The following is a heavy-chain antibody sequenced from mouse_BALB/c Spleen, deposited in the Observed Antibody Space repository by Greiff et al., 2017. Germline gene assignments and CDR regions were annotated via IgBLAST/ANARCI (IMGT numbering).Heavy chain of an antibody. V-gene: IGHV3-2*02. CDR1: GYSITSDYA. J-gene: IGHJ3*01. CDR2: ISYSGST. Sequence: DVKLVESGPGLVKPSQSLSLTCTVTGYSITSDYAWNWIRQFPGNKLEWMGYISYSGSTSYNPSLRSRISITRDTSKNQFFLQLNSVTTEDTATYYCARRGEGYDVWFAYWGQGTLVTVSA. D-gene: IGHD2-14*01. CDR3: ARRGEGYDVWFAY.